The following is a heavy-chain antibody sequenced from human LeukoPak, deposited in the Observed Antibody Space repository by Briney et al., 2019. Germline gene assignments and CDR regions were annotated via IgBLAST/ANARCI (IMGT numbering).Heavy chain of an antibody. CDR2: LYPGVSP. V-gene: IGHV4-4*07. J-gene: IGHJ6*03. CDR3: ARLRFYDSTGYSPGHYMGV. D-gene: IGHD3-22*01. CDR1: GGPIYSYY. Sequence: SETLSLTCTVSGGPIYSYYWSWIRQTAGKGLEWIGRLYPGVSPNYNPSLKSRVTMSVDTSKKQFALKLNTVTAADTAVYYCARLRFYDSTGYSPGHYMGVWGKGTTVTVSS.